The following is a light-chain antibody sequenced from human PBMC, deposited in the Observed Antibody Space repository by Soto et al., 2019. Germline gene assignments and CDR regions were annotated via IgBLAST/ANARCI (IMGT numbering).Light chain of an antibody. V-gene: IGKV1-27*01. CDR2: AAS. J-gene: IGKJ4*01. CDR3: QKYNSAPLT. CDR1: QGISNY. Sequence: DIQMTQSLSSLSASVGDRVSITCRASQGISNYLAWYQQKPGKVPEILIYAASTLRSGVPSRFSGGGSGTDFTLTISSLQPGDVATYYCQKYNSAPLTFGGGTKVELK.